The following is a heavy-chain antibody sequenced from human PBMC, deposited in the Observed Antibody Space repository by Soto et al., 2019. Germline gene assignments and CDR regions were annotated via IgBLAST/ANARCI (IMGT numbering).Heavy chain of an antibody. Sequence: EVHLVESGGDLVQPGGSLRLSCAASGFSFSSFSMNLVRQAPGKGLEGVSYISGSGTTTYYADSVKGRFTISRDKAKNSLYLQMNSLQAEDTAVDYCARLGDYGSGSYWGQGTLVTVSS. CDR3: ARLGDYGSGSY. CDR2: ISGSGTTT. J-gene: IGHJ4*02. D-gene: IGHD3-10*01. V-gene: IGHV3-48*01. CDR1: GFSFSSFS.